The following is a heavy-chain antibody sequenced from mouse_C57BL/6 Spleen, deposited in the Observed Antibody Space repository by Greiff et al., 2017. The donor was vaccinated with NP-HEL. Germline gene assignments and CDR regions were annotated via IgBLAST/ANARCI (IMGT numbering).Heavy chain of an antibody. J-gene: IGHJ4*01. V-gene: IGHV1-26*01. CDR2: INPNNGGT. D-gene: IGHD2-2*01. CDR3: ARRAVWLRRGDYAMDY. Sequence: VQLQQSGPELVKPGASVKISCKASGYTFTDYYMNWVKQSHGKSLEWIGDINPNNGGTSYNQKFKGKATLTVDKSSSTAYMELRSLTSEDSAVYYCARRAVWLRRGDYAMDYWGQGTSVTVSS. CDR1: GYTFTDYY.